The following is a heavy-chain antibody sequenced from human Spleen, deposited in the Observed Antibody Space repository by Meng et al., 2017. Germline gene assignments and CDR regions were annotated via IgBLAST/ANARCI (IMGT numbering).Heavy chain of an antibody. D-gene: IGHD5-12*01. CDR3: AADSGYDLPY. CDR1: GGPFSSYA. Sequence: LVQSGAGVKKPGYSVKVSCKASGGPFSSYAISWVRQAPGQGLEWMGWISAYNGNTNYAQKLQGRVTMTTDTSTSTAYMELRSLRSDDTAVYYCAADSGYDLPYWGQGTLVTVSS. J-gene: IGHJ4*02. CDR2: ISAYNGNT. V-gene: IGHV1-18*01.